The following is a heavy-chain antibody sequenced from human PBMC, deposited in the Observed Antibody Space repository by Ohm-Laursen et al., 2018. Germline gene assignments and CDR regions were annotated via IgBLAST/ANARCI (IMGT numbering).Heavy chain of an antibody. Sequence: SSVKVSCKASGGTFSSYAISWVRQAPGQGLEWMGGIIPIFGTANYAQKFQGRVTMTRDTSTSTAYMELSSLRSEDTAVYYCARERGRYCSGGSCFYYYYGMAVWGQGTTVTVSS. CDR1: GGTFSSYA. J-gene: IGHJ6*02. CDR3: ARERGRYCSGGSCFYYYYGMAV. V-gene: IGHV1-69*05. D-gene: IGHD2-15*01. CDR2: IIPIFGTA.